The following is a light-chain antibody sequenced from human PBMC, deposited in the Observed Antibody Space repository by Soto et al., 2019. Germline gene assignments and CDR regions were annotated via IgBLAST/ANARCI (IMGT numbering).Light chain of an antibody. Sequence: DIQMTQSPSTLSASVGDRVTITCRASQSISRGLASYQQKPGKAPKLLIYKASSLESGVPSRFSGSGSWTEFTRTISSLQPENFATYYCQQYNSYGTFGQGTKVEIK. CDR2: KAS. CDR1: QSISRG. J-gene: IGKJ1*01. CDR3: QQYNSYGT. V-gene: IGKV1-5*03.